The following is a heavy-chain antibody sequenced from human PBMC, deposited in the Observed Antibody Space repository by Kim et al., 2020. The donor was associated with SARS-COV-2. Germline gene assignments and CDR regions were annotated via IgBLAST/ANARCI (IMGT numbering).Heavy chain of an antibody. CDR3: ARVINSGYYDFWSGYSPPDY. CDR2: INPNSGGT. Sequence: ASVKVSCKASGYTFTGYYMHWVRQAPGQGLEWMGWINPNSGGTNYAQKFQGRVTMTRDTSISTAYMELSRLRSDDTAVYYCARVINSGYYDFWSGYSPPDYWGQGTLVTVSS. D-gene: IGHD3-3*01. V-gene: IGHV1-2*02. CDR1: GYTFTGYY. J-gene: IGHJ4*02.